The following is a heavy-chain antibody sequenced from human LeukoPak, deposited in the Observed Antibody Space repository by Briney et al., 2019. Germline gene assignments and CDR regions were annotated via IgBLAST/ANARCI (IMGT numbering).Heavy chain of an antibody. Sequence: SVKVSCTASGGTFSSYAISWVRQAPGQGLEWMGGIIPIFGTANYAQKFQGRVTITADESTSTAYMELSSLRSEDTAVYYCARVNYYDSSGYSPDFDYWGQGTLVTVSS. CDR1: GGTFSSYA. J-gene: IGHJ4*02. V-gene: IGHV1-69*01. D-gene: IGHD3-22*01. CDR2: IIPIFGTA. CDR3: ARVNYYDSSGYSPDFDY.